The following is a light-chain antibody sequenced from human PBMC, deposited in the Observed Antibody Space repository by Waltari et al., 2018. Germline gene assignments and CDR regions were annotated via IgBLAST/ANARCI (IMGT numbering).Light chain of an antibody. J-gene: IGLJ3*02. CDR1: SSNIGNNP. Sequence: QSVLTQAPSASGTPGQRVIISCSGSSSNIGNNPVNWNQQVPGTAPKLLIFYNNDRPSGVPDRLSGSKSGPSASLAISGLQSEDEADYYCASWDDGLNGWVFGGGTRLTVL. CDR2: YNN. CDR3: ASWDDGLNGWV. V-gene: IGLV1-44*01.